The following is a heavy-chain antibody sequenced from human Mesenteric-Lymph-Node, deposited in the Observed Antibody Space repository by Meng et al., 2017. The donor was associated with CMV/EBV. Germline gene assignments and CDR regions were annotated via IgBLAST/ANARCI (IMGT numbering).Heavy chain of an antibody. V-gene: IGHV4-39*07. Sequence: SETLSLTCTVSGGSISSSSYYWGWIRQPPGKGLEWIGSIYYSGSTYYNPSLKSRVTISVDTSKNQFSLKLSSVTAADTAVYYCARSPGYWSLDYWGQGALVTVSS. CDR1: GGSISSSSYY. J-gene: IGHJ4*02. CDR2: IYYSGST. CDR3: ARSPGYWSLDY. D-gene: IGHD2-8*02.